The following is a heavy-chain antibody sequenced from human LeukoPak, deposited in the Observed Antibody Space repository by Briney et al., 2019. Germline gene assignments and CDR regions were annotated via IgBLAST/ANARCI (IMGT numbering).Heavy chain of an antibody. D-gene: IGHD6-25*01. CDR2: IIASGSST. CDR3: AKHLGWGPSGSNWFDP. Sequence: GGSLRLSCVASGFTFIAYAMSWVRQAPGKGLEWVSGIIASGSSTYYADSVEGRFTISRDNSKNTLYLQMNSLRAEDTAVYYCAKHLGWGPSGSNWFDPWGQGTLVTVSS. V-gene: IGHV3-23*01. CDR1: GFTFIAYA. J-gene: IGHJ5*02.